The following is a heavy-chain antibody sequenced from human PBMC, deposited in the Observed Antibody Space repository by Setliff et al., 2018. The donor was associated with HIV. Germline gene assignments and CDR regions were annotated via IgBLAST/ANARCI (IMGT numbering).Heavy chain of an antibody. D-gene: IGHD1-1*01. J-gene: IGHJ5*02. CDR1: GDSIRGGGYS. V-gene: IGHV4-30-2*01. Sequence: SETLSLTCDVSGDSIRGGGYSWGWVRQPPGKGLEWIGEIAPSGATNYLPSLKSRVTMSLDTSKNQFSLKMTSVTAADTALYYCSNWNTTIDEDAWGQGTLVTVSS. CDR2: IAPSGAT. CDR3: SNWNTTIDEDA.